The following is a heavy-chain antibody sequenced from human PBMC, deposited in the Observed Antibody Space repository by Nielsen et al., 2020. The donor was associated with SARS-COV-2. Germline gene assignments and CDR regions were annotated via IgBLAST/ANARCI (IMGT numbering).Heavy chain of an antibody. CDR3: ARDRWQQLVPTY. J-gene: IGHJ4*02. CDR1: GGSIGNYD. CDR2: IFNTGST. Sequence: WGTLSLPCTVLGGSIGNYDWGWCRQPPGKGLECIGHIFNTGSTSYNPSLRSRVTISVDTSKNHFSLKLTSVTAADTAVYYCARDRWQQLVPTYWGQGTLVTVSS. V-gene: IGHV4-59*13. D-gene: IGHD6-13*01.